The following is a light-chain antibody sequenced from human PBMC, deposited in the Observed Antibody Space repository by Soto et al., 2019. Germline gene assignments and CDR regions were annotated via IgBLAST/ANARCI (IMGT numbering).Light chain of an antibody. CDR3: QQRTNWPLT. J-gene: IGKJ4*01. CDR2: DAS. Sequence: EIELTQSPVSLSWSPGERATLSCRASQRVTTYLAWYQQKPGQAPRLLIYDASKRPSGIPARFSGSGSGTDFTLTISSLEPEDFAVYYCQQRTNWPLTFGGGTKVEIK. CDR1: QRVTTY. V-gene: IGKV3-11*01.